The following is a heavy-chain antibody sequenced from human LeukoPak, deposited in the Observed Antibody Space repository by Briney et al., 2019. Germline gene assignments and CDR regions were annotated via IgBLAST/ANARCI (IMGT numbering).Heavy chain of an antibody. J-gene: IGHJ4*02. CDR2: ISGSGGST. D-gene: IGHD6-19*01. V-gene: IGHV3-23*01. CDR3: AKGQWLGDYYFDY. CDR1: GFTFSSYA. Sequence: PGASLRLSCAASGFTFSSYAMSWVRQAPGKGLEWVSAISGSGGSTYYADSVKGRFTISRDNSKNTLYLQMNSLRAEDTAVYYCAKGQWLGDYYFDYWGQGTLVTVSS.